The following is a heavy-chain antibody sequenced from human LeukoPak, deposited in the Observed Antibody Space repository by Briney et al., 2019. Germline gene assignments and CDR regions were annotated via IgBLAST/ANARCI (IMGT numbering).Heavy chain of an antibody. D-gene: IGHD5-18*01. V-gene: IGHV3-21*01. CDR3: ARRASTERGHSYGLDY. J-gene: IGHJ4*02. CDR2: ISFSGTYI. Sequence: GGSLRLSCAASGLIFSKYWMTWVRQAPGKGLEWVSSISFSGTYIYYADSLKGRITISRDNARRSLFLQMNSLRAEDTAVYYCARRASTERGHSYGLDYWGQGTLVTVSS. CDR1: GLIFSKYW.